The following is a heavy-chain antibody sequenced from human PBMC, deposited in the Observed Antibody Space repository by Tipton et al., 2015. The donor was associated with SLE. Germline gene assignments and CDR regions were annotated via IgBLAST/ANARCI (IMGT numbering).Heavy chain of an antibody. CDR2: IYYSGST. J-gene: IGHJ3*02. CDR1: GGSISSSSYY. Sequence: TLSLTCTVSGGSISSSSYYWGWIRQPPGKGLEWIGSIYYSGSTYYNPSLKSRVTISVDTSKNQFSLKLSSVTAADPAVYYCARGWGYLDAFDIWGQGTMVTGSS. V-gene: IGHV4-39*07. CDR3: ARGWGYLDAFDI. D-gene: IGHD7-27*01.